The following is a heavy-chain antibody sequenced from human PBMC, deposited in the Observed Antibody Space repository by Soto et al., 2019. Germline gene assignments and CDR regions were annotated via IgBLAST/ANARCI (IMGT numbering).Heavy chain of an antibody. Sequence: QVQLVQSGAEVKKPGASVKVSCKASGYTFTSYGISWVRQAPGQGLERMGWISAYNGNTNYAQKLQGRVTMTTDTSTNTADMELRSLRYDDTAGYYCARDQGYFDRSGYMDVWGKGTTVTVSS. CDR1: GYTFTSYG. CDR2: ISAYNGNT. J-gene: IGHJ6*03. V-gene: IGHV1-18*01. CDR3: ARDQGYFDRSGYMDV. D-gene: IGHD3-9*01.